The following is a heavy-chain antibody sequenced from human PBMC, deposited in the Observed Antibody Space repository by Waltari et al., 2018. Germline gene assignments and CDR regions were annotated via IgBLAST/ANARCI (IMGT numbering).Heavy chain of an antibody. CDR3: ARGGGGDWEWFDP. D-gene: IGHD2-21*02. Sequence: QVQLQESGPSLLKPSETLYLICTVSGGSLSGFYWSWVGQPPGKGLDWIGYIYYTGSTNFNPSLKSRVTMSVDTSKNQFSLKLSSVTAADTAFYYCARGGGGDWEWFDPWGQGTLVTVSS. CDR1: GGSLSGFY. J-gene: IGHJ5*02. V-gene: IGHV4-59*01. CDR2: IYYTGST.